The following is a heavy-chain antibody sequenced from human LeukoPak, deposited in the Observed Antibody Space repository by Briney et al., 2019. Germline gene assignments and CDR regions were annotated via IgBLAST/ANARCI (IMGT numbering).Heavy chain of an antibody. CDR2: IKQDGSER. J-gene: IGHJ4*02. V-gene: IGHV3-7*01. CDR1: GFTFSDHW. Sequence: PGGSLRLSCAASGFTFSDHWMSWVRQAPGKGPEWVASIKQDGSERYYVDSVKGRFTISGDNAKNSLYLQMNSLRAEDTAVYYCARAGWWGQGTLVTVSS. D-gene: IGHD6-19*01. CDR3: ARAGW.